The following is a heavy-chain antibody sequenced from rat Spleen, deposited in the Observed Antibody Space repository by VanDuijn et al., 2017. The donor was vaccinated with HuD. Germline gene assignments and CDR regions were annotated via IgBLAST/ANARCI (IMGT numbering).Heavy chain of an antibody. V-gene: IGHV5-27*01. J-gene: IGHJ2*01. Sequence: EVQLVESGGGLVQPGRSLKLSCAASGFIFSNYYMAWVRQAPTKGLEWVAYISAGGDDTYYRDSVKGRFTISRDNTKNTLYLQMDSLRSEDTATYYCTTGIQPRHWGQGVMVTVSS. CDR2: ISAGGDDT. CDR1: GFIFSNYY. D-gene: IGHD1-5*01. CDR3: TTGIQPRH.